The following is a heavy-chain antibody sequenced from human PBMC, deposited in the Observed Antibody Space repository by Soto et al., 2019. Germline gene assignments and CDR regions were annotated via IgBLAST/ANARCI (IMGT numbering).Heavy chain of an antibody. J-gene: IGHJ4*02. CDR3: ARSSRDY. CDR2: MNPNSGNT. V-gene: IGHV1-8*01. CDR1: GYTFSSYD. Sequence: GASVKVSCKASGYTFSSYDINWVRQASGQGLEWMGWMNPNSGNTGHAQKFQGRVSMTRNTSITTAYMELSSLTSDDTAVYYCARSSRDYWGQGTQVTVSS.